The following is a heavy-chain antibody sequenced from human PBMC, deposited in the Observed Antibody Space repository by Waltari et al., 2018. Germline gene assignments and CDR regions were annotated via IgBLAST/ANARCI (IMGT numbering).Heavy chain of an antibody. CDR3: ARGRAVAGTGLFYYYYYMDV. J-gene: IGHJ6*03. CDR1: GGSFSGYY. V-gene: IGHV4-34*01. Sequence: QVQLQQWGAGLLKPSETLSLTCAVYGGSFSGYYWSWIRQPPGQGLEWIGEINHSGSTNCNPSLKSRVTISVDTSKNQFSLKLSSVTAADTAVYYCARGRAVAGTGLFYYYYYMDVWGKGTTVTVSS. D-gene: IGHD6-19*01. CDR2: INHSGST.